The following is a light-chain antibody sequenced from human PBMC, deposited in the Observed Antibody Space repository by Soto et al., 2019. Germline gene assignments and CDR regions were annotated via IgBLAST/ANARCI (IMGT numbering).Light chain of an antibody. V-gene: IGKV3-20*01. CDR2: GAS. CDR1: QSVSSSY. Sequence: EIVLTQSPGTLWLSQGERATLSCRASQSVSSSYLAWYQQKPGQAPRLLIYGASSRATGIPDRFSGSGAGTDFTLAIRRLEPEDFAVYYCKQYGSSPMYTFGQGTKLEIK. CDR3: KQYGSSPMYT. J-gene: IGKJ2*01.